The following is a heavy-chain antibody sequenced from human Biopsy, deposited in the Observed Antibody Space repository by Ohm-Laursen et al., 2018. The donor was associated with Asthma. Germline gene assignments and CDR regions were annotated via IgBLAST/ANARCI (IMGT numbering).Heavy chain of an antibody. CDR3: ARAQDYYDSRGYYRSFDY. CDR2: IYYSGST. V-gene: IGHV4-31*03. CDR1: GGSINSSTW. D-gene: IGHD3-22*01. Sequence: SDTLSLTCPVSGGSINSSTWWTWIRQHPGKGLEWIGFIYYSGSTYYNPSLKSRVSISIDTSKNQFSLKLSSVTAADTAVYYCARAQDYYDSRGYYRSFDYWGQGTLVTVSS. J-gene: IGHJ4*02.